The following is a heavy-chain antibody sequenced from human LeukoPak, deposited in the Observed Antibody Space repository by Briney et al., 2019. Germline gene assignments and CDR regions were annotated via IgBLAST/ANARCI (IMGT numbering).Heavy chain of an antibody. D-gene: IGHD3-16*01. CDR1: GGSISTSAYY. CDR3: ARHAWGLNAFDV. CDR2: IYYSGNT. V-gene: IGHV4-39*01. J-gene: IGHJ3*01. Sequence: SETLSLTCIVSGGSISTSAYYWGWIRQPPGEGLQWIGSIYYSGNTYYNSSLKSRVIISVDTSKSQFSLKLNSVTAADTAVYYCARHAWGLNAFDVWGRGTMVIVSS.